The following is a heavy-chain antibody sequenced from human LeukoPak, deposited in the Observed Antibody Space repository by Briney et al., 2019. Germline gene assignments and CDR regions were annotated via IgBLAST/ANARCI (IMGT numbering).Heavy chain of an antibody. V-gene: IGHV1-8*01. J-gene: IGHJ4*02. D-gene: IGHD3-10*01. CDR2: ISPNSGNT. CDR3: ARGTVGPLWFGGY. Sequence: GASVKVFCKASGYTFTSYDINWVRQATGQGLEWMGWISPNSGNTGYAQKFQGRVTMTRNTSISTAYMELSSLRSEDTAVYYCARGTVGPLWFGGYWGQGTLVTVSS. CDR1: GYTFTSYD.